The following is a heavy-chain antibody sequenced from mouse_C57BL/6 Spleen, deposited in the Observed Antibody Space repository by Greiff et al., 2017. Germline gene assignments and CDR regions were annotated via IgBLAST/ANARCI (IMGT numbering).Heavy chain of an antibody. CDR1: GYTFTSYW. CDR2: IDPSDSYT. V-gene: IGHV1-69*01. Sequence: QVQLKESGAELVMPGASVKLSCKASGYTFTSYWMHWVKQRPGQGLEWIGEIDPSDSYTNYNQKFKGKSTLTVDKSSSTAYMQLSSLTSEDSAVYYCARRGSGTYFDVWGTGTTVTVSS. D-gene: IGHD4-1*01. J-gene: IGHJ1*03. CDR3: ARRGSGTYFDV.